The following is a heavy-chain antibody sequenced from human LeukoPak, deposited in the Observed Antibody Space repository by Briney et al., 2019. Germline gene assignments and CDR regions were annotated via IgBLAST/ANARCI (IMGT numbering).Heavy chain of an antibody. Sequence: GGSLRLSCAASGLTFSSYGMHWVRQAPGKGLEWVAFIRYDGSNKYYADSVKGRFTISRDNSKNTLYLQMNSLRAEDTAVYYCAKDHGAGPDYWGQGTLVTVSS. CDR3: AKDHGAGPDY. D-gene: IGHD6-19*01. CDR2: IRYDGSNK. J-gene: IGHJ4*02. CDR1: GLTFSSYG. V-gene: IGHV3-30*02.